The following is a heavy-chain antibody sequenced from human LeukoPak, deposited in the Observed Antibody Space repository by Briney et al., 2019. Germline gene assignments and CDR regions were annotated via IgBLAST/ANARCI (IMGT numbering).Heavy chain of an antibody. CDR1: GFTFSSFG. CDR3: AKDQYSNGDPLYFDY. CDR2: IRYDGSDT. V-gene: IGHV3-30*02. D-gene: IGHD5-18*01. Sequence: GGSLRLSCAASGFTFSSFGMHWVRQPPGKGLEWVAFIRYDGSDTYYADSVKGRFTISRDTSKNTLYLQMNSLRAEDTAVYYCAKDQYSNGDPLYFDYWGQGTLVTVSS. J-gene: IGHJ4*02.